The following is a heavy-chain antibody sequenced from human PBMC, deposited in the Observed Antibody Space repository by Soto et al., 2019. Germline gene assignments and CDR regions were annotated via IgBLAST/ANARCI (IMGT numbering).Heavy chain of an antibody. CDR2: INPSGGST. D-gene: IGHD5-12*01. V-gene: IGHV1-46*01. J-gene: IGHJ6*02. Sequence: QVQLVQSGAEVKKPGASVKVSCKASGYTFTNYYMHWVRQAPGQGLEWMGIINPSGGSTTYAQKFQGRVTMARETSTSTVYMELTSLRSEDTAVYYCARGDIVAIFGMDVWGQGTTVTVSS. CDR3: ARGDIVAIFGMDV. CDR1: GYTFTNYY.